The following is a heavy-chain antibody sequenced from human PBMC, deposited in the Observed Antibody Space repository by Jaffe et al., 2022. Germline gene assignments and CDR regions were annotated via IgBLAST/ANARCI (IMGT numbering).Heavy chain of an antibody. Sequence: QVQLQESGPGLVKPSETLSLTCAVSGYSISSGYYWGWIRQPPGKGLEWIGSIYHSGSTYYNPSLKSRVTISVDTSKNQFSLKLSSVTAADTAVYYCARAPRDYYDSSGYGLRGIDYWGQGTLVTVSS. CDR3: ARAPRDYYDSSGYGLRGIDY. CDR2: IYHSGST. D-gene: IGHD3-22*01. V-gene: IGHV4-38-2*01. J-gene: IGHJ4*02. CDR1: GYSISSGYY.